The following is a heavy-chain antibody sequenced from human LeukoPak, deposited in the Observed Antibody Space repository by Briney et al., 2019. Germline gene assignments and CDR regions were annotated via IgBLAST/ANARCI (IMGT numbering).Heavy chain of an antibody. V-gene: IGHV6-1*01. J-gene: IGHJ4*02. D-gene: IGHD5-18*01. CDR3: AVGYGYRLG. CDR2: IYYRARTNN. Sequence: SPTLSLSCAISGDSVSSNSAAWNWIRQPPWRGLEWLGRIYYRARTNNSPAPTVKSRITINPDTSKNRFSLQLNSVTPEDTAVYYCAVGYGYRLGWGQGNLVTVSS. CDR1: GDSVSSNSAA.